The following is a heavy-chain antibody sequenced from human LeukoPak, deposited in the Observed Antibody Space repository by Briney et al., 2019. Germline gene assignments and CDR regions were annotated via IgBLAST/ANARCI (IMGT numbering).Heavy chain of an antibody. D-gene: IGHD3-3*01. CDR2: IHTGGNT. V-gene: IGHV4-61*02. CDR3: ARLPTIFGVVFDAFDI. Sequence: PSGTLSLTCTVSSGSISSGNYHWSWVRQPAGKGLEWIGRIHTGGNTKYNSSLQSRVTISLDTSKNQFSLKLRSVTAADTAVYYCARLPTIFGVVFDAFDIWGQGTMVTVSS. CDR1: SGSISSGNYH. J-gene: IGHJ3*02.